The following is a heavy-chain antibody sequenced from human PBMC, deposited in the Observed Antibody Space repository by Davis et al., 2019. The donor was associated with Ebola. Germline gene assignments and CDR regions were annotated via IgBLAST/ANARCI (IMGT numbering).Heavy chain of an antibody. D-gene: IGHD1-26*01. CDR3: AKLGARDY. CDR2: IGGGGDSP. CDR1: GFTFNDYA. Sequence: PGGSLRLSCSASGFTFNDYAMNWVRQAPGKGLQWVSSIGGGGDSPYYTDSVKGRFTIYRDNSKNTLDLQMSSLRAEDTAIYYCAKLGARDYWGQGTLVSVSS. J-gene: IGHJ4*02. V-gene: IGHV3-23*01.